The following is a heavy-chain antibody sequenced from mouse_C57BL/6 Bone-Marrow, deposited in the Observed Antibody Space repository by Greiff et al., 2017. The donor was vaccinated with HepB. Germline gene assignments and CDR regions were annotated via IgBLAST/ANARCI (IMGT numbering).Heavy chain of an antibody. CDR2: ISNGGGST. V-gene: IGHV5-12*01. CDR3: ARLHYYYGSSYWYFDV. D-gene: IGHD1-1*01. J-gene: IGHJ1*03. CDR1: GFTFSDYY. Sequence: DVQLVESGGGLVQPGGSLKLSCAASGFTFSDYYMYWVRQTPEKRLEWVAYISNGGGSTYYPDTVKGRFTISRDNAKNTLYLQMSRLKSEDTAMYYCARLHYYYGSSYWYFDVWGTGTTVTVSS.